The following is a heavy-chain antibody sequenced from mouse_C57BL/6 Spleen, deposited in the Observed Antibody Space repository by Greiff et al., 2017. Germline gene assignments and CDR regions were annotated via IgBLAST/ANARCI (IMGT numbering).Heavy chain of an antibody. V-gene: IGHV5-9*01. CDR1: GFTFSSYT. CDR2: MSGGGGNT. Sequence: EVHLVESGGGLVKPGGSLKLSCAASGFTFSSYTMSWVRQTPEKRLEWVATMSGGGGNTYYPDSVKGRFTISRDNAKNTLYLQMSSLRSEDTALYYCARHEDYWGQGTTLTVSS. J-gene: IGHJ2*01. CDR3: ARHEDY.